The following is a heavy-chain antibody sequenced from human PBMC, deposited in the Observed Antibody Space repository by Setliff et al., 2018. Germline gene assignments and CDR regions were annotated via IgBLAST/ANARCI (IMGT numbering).Heavy chain of an antibody. CDR3: RFWSSYYKNDY. J-gene: IGHJ4*02. CDR1: GGSFSDYY. CDR2: ISQSGNT. Sequence: SETLSLTCTVYGGSFSDYYWGWIRQSPGKRPEWIAEISQSGNTNYNPSLNSRVSVSVDTPTNQFSLKVFSVTAADTAVYYCRFWSSYYKNDYWAQGTLVTSPQ. V-gene: IGHV4-34*01. D-gene: IGHD3-3*01.